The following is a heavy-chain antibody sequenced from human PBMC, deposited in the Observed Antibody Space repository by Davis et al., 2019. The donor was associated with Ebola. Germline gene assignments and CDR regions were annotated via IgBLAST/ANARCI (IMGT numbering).Heavy chain of an antibody. V-gene: IGHV3-7*01. CDR2: IKQDGSEK. CDR1: GFTFSNNW. D-gene: IGHD1-26*01. J-gene: IGHJ4*02. CDR3: ASVVVGATIH. Sequence: GESLKISCTVSGFTFSNNWMSWVRQAPGKGLEWVANIKQDGSEKYYVDSVKGRFTISRDNAKNSLYLQMNSLRAEDTAVYYCASVVVGATIHWGQGTLVTVSS.